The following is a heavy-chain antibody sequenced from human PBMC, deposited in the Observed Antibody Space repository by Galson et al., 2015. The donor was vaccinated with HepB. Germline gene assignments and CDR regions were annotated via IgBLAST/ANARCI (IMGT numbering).Heavy chain of an antibody. V-gene: IGHV3-33*08. CDR3: ARDQGGEIWFGEFHTPFDY. CDR1: GFTFSSYG. CDR2: IWYDGSNK. Sequence: SLRLSCAASGFTFSSYGMHWVRQAPGKGLEWVAVIWYDGSNKYYADSVKGRFTISRDNSKNTLYLQMNSLRAEDTAVYCCARDQGGEIWFGEFHTPFDYWGQGTLVTVSS. D-gene: IGHD3-10*01. J-gene: IGHJ4*02.